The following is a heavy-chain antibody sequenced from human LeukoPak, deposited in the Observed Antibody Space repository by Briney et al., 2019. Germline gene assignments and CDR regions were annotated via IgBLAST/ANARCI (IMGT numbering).Heavy chain of an antibody. V-gene: IGHV1-8*03. CDR3: ARAGVGADY. Sequence: ASVKVSCKASGGTFSSYAISWVRQATGQGLEWMGWMNPNSGNTGYAQKFQGRVTITRNTSISTAYMELSSLRSEDTAVYYCARAGVGADYWGQGTLVTVSS. D-gene: IGHD1-26*01. CDR1: GGTFSSYA. CDR2: MNPNSGNT. J-gene: IGHJ4*02.